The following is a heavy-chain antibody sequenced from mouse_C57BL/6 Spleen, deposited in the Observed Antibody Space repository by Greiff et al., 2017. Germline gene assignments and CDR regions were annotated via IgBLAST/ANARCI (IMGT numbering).Heavy chain of an antibody. D-gene: IGHD1-1*02. CDR2: IYPGSGST. CDR3: ARWDYAYWYFDV. V-gene: IGHV1-55*01. CDR1: GYTFTSYW. J-gene: IGHJ1*03. Sequence: QVQLQQPGAELVKPGASVKMSCKASGYTFTSYWITWVKQRPGQGLEWIGDIYPGSGSTNYNEKFKSKATLTVDTSSSTAYMQLSSLTSEDSAVYYCARWDYAYWYFDVWGTGTTVTVSS.